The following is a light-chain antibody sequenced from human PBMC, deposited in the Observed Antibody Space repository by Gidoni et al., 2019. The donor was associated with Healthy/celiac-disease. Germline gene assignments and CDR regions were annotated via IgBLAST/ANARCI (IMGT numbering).Light chain of an antibody. Sequence: DIQMTQCPSSLSASVGDRVTITCRASQSISSYINWYQQKPGKAPKLLIYAASSLQSGGPSRFSGSGSGTDFTLTISSLQPEDFATYYCQQSYSTPPYTFGQGTRLEIK. J-gene: IGKJ2*01. CDR1: QSISSY. CDR3: QQSYSTPPYT. V-gene: IGKV1-39*01. CDR2: AAS.